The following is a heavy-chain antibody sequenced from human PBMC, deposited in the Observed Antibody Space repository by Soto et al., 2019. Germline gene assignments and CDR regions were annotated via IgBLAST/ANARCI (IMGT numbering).Heavy chain of an antibody. V-gene: IGHV3-73*02. CDR1: GFTFSGSS. CDR3: ISHSPEDMKRT. Sequence: EVQLVESGGGLVQPGGSLKLSCAASGFTFSGSSVQWVRQASGKGLEWVGRNRNKVHSYATAYAASVRGRFTISRDDSKNTTFLQMKSLNTEDTAVYYCISHSPEDMKRTWGQGTLVTVSS. J-gene: IGHJ4*02. CDR2: NRNKVHSYAT. D-gene: IGHD2-15*01.